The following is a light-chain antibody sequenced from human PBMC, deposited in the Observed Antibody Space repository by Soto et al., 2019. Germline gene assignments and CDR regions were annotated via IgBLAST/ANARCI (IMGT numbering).Light chain of an antibody. CDR3: QQYYSYSPLT. Sequence: IPMTQTPTNLSASIANKFTFTSRASESIRTWLAWYQHKPGKAPKLLIYDASSLESGVPSRFSGSGSGTEFTLTISSLQPDDFTTYYCQQYYSYSPLTFGGGTRLEIK. J-gene: IGKJ5*01. CDR2: DAS. V-gene: IGKV1-5*01. CDR1: ESIRTW.